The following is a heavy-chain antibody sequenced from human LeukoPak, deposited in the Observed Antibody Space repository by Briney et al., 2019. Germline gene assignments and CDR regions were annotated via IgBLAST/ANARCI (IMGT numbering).Heavy chain of an antibody. J-gene: IGHJ3*02. Sequence: SETLSLTCTVSGGSITYYYWSWIRQPPGKGLEWIGYIYYSGSTNYNPSLKSRVTISVDTSKNQFSLKLSSVTAADTAVYYCARGESLAVSFDIWGQGTMVTVSS. CDR3: ARGESLAVSFDI. CDR2: IYYSGST. CDR1: GGSITYYY. V-gene: IGHV4-59*01. D-gene: IGHD6-19*01.